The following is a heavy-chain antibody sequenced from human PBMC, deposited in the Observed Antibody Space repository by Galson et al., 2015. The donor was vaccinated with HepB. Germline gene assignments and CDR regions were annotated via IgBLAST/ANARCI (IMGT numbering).Heavy chain of an antibody. V-gene: IGHV3-30*04. CDR1: GFTFTSYS. J-gene: IGHJ6*02. Sequence: SLRLSCAASGFTFTSYSMHWVRQAPGKGLEWVAVISYDGNNKYYADSVRGRFTISRDNSKNTLYLQMDSLRAEDTAVYYCARAPPNLNTVYYYYFYAMDVWGQRTTVTVSS. CDR3: ARAPPNLNTVYYYYFYAMDV. CDR2: ISYDGNNK. D-gene: IGHD2-2*02.